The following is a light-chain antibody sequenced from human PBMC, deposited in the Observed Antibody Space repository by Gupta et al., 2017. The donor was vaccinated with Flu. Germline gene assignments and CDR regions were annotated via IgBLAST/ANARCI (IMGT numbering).Light chain of an antibody. Sequence: QSALTQPPSVSGSPGPSVTIPCTGTSSDVGSYNRVSWYQQRPGTAPILIVYEVSNRPSGVPDRFSGSKSGNTASLTISGLQAEDEDDYYCSLYTSSSTWVFGGGTKLTVL. CDR3: SLYTSSSTWV. CDR2: EVS. CDR1: SSDVGSYNR. J-gene: IGLJ3*02. V-gene: IGLV2-18*01.